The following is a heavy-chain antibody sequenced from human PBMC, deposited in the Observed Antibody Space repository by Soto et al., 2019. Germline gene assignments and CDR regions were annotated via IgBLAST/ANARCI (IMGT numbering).Heavy chain of an antibody. CDR3: TRDGVVVVTAIIY. CDR2: IRSKAYGGTT. CDR1: GFTFGDYA. D-gene: IGHD2-21*02. J-gene: IGHJ4*02. V-gene: IGHV3-49*05. Sequence: EVQLVESGGGLVKPERSLRLSCTASGFTFGDYAMSWFRQAPGKGLEWVGFIRSKAYGGTTEYAASVKGRFTISRDDSKSIAYLQMNSLKTEDTAVYYCTRDGVVVVTAIIYWGQGTLVTVSS.